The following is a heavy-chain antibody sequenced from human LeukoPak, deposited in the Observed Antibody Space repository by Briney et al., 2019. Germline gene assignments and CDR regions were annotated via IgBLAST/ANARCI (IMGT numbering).Heavy chain of an antibody. Sequence: GGSLRLSCAASGFTFSNYWMSWVRQAPGKGLEWVANIKDDGSGKYYADSLKGRFTISRDNAKNSLYLQMNSLRAEDTAVYYCAELGITMIGGVWGKGTTVTISS. CDR2: IKDDGSGK. V-gene: IGHV3-7*01. D-gene: IGHD3-10*02. CDR3: AELGITMIGGV. CDR1: GFTFSNYW. J-gene: IGHJ6*04.